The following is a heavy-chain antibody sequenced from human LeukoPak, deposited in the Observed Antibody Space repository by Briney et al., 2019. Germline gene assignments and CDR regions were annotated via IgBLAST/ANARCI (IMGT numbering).Heavy chain of an antibody. V-gene: IGHV3-21*04. CDR2: ISSSSSYI. CDR1: GFTFSSYS. J-gene: IGHJ4*02. Sequence: PGGSLRLSCAASGFTFSSYSMNWVSQAPGKGLEWVSSISSSSSYIYYADSVKGRFTISRDNAKNSLYLQMNSLRAEDTALYYCARVSSDCSGGGCYSESDYWGQGILVTVSS. CDR3: ARVSSDCSGGGCYSESDY. D-gene: IGHD2-15*01.